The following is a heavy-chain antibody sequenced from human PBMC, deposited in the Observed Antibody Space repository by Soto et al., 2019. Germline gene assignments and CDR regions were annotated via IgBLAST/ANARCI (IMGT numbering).Heavy chain of an antibody. CDR1: GGSISSYY. J-gene: IGHJ5*02. V-gene: IGHV4-59*01. CDR3: ARDQYGPQNWFDP. Sequence: SETLSLTCTVSGGSISSYYWSWIRQPPGKGLEWIGYIYYSGSTNYNPSLKSRVTISVDTSKNQFSLKLSSVTAADTAVYYCARDQYGPQNWFDPWGQGTLVTVSS. CDR2: IYYSGST. D-gene: IGHD2-2*01.